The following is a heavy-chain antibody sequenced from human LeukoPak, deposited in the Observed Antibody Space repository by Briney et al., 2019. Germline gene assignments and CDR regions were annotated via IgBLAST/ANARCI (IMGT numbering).Heavy chain of an antibody. V-gene: IGHV4-39*01. CDR3: ARKDGDG. CDR2: IYNSGST. D-gene: IGHD5-24*01. CDR1: GGSISSSTYY. Sequence: SETLSLTCTVSGGSISSSTYYWGWIRQPPGKGLEWIGNIYNSGSTSYSPSLKSRVTISVDTSKNQFSLKLSSVTAADTAVYYCARKDGDGWGQGTLVTVSS. J-gene: IGHJ4*02.